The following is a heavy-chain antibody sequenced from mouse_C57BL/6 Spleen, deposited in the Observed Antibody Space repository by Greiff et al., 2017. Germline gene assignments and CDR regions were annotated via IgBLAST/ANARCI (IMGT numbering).Heavy chain of an antibody. Sequence: LMESGGGLVKPGGSLKLSCAASGFTFSDYGMHWVRQAPEKGLEWVAYISSGSSTIYYADTVKGRFTISRDNAKNTLFLQMTSLRSEDTAMYYCAREYGYDNYAMDYWGQGTSVTVSS. CDR2: ISSGSSTI. V-gene: IGHV5-17*01. CDR3: AREYGYDNYAMDY. D-gene: IGHD2-2*01. J-gene: IGHJ4*01. CDR1: GFTFSDYG.